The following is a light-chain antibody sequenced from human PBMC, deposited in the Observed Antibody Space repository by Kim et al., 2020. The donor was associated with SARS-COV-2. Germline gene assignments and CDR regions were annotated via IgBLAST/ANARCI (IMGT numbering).Light chain of an antibody. V-gene: IGLV6-57*04. CDR3: QSYDDNNWV. J-gene: IGLJ2*01. CDR1: FGNIASNF. CDR2: NYN. Sequence: NFMLTQPHSVSGSPGKTITISCTRSFGNIASNFVNWFQQHPGRVPTTVIFNYNQRPSGVPDRFSGSIDSSSNSASLSISGLKTEDEADYFCQSYDDNNWVFGGGTQLTVL.